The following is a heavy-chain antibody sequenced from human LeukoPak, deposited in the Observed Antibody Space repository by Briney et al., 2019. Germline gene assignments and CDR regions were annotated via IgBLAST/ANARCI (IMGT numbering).Heavy chain of an antibody. CDR3: ARDYYGSGSQFRFDY. D-gene: IGHD3-10*01. V-gene: IGHV3-48*03. CDR2: ISSSGSTI. J-gene: IGHJ4*02. Sequence: GGSLRLSCAASGFTFSSYEMNWVRQAPGKGLEWVSYISSSGSTIYYADSVKGRFTISRDNAKNSLYLQMNSLRAEDTAVYYCARDYYGSGSQFRFDYWGQGTLVTVSS. CDR1: GFTFSSYE.